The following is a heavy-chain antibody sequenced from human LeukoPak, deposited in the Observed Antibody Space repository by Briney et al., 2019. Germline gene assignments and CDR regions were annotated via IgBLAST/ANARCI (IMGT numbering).Heavy chain of an antibody. V-gene: IGHV4-59*01. CDR2: IYYSGST. D-gene: IGHD6-19*01. J-gene: IGHJ4*02. Sequence: SETLSLTCTVSGGSISSYYWSWIRQPPGKGLEWIGYIYYSGSTNYNPSLKSRVTISGDTSKNQFSLKVSSVTAADTAVYYCARGLLISSGWYSELSDDYWGQGTLVTVSS. CDR3: ARGLLISSGWYSELSDDY. CDR1: GGSISSYY.